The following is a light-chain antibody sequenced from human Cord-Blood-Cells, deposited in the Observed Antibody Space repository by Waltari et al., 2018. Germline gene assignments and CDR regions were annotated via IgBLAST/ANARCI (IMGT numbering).Light chain of an antibody. Sequence: QSALTQPASLSGSPGQSITISCPGTSSDVGSYNLVSWYQQHPGKAPKLMIYEGIKRPSGVSNRFSGSKSGNTASLTISGLQAEDEADYYCGSYAGSSNWVFGGGTKLTVL. V-gene: IGLV2-23*01. CDR3: GSYAGSSNWV. J-gene: IGLJ3*02. CDR1: SSDVGSYNL. CDR2: EGI.